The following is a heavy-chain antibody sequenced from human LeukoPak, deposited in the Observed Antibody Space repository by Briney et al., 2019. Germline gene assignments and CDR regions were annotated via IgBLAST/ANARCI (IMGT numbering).Heavy chain of an antibody. D-gene: IGHD3-22*01. Sequence: GGSLRLSCAASGFSLSSYAMSWVRQAPGKGLEWVSSISGSGGTTYYADSVNGRFTISRDNSRDTLYLQMNSLRAEDTAVYYCARMWLLSYYIDFWGKGTTVTVS. CDR1: GFSLSSYA. CDR3: ARMWLLSYYIDF. CDR2: ISGSGGTT. V-gene: IGHV3-23*01. J-gene: IGHJ6*03.